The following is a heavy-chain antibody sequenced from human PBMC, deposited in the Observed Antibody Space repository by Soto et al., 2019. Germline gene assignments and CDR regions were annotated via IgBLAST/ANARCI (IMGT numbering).Heavy chain of an antibody. D-gene: IGHD3-9*01. V-gene: IGHV3-23*01. CDR3: AKYDILTGYQLDY. CDR1: GFTFSSYA. J-gene: IGHJ4*02. CDR2: ISGSGGST. Sequence: EVQLLESGGGLVQPGGSLRLSCAASGFTFSSYAMSWVRQAPGKGLEWASAISGSGGSTYYADSVKGRFTISRDKSKNTLYLQMNSLRAEDTAVYYCAKYDILTGYQLDYWGQGTLVTVSS.